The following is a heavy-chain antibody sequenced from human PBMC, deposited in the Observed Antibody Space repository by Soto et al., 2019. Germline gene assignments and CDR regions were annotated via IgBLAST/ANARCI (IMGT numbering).Heavy chain of an antibody. CDR1: GYLFTSNG. Sequence: QVQLVQSGAEGKQPVASGKVSCKASGYLFTSNGISWVRQAPGHGLEWLGWINVHNGNSNYAQKFQGRVTMTTDTSKSTAYMEVRTLKADDTAIYYCARVELMIRGRHDYWGQGTLVPVSS. CDR3: ARVELMIRGRHDY. J-gene: IGHJ4*02. V-gene: IGHV1-18*04. D-gene: IGHD3-10*01. CDR2: INVHNGNS.